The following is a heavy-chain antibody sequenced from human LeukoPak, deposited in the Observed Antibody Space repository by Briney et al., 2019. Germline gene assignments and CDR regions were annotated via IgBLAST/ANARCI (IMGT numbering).Heavy chain of an antibody. CDR3: TSIGTVTTPTLGY. CDR2: IRSKTNSYAT. D-gene: IGHD4-17*01. Sequence: PGGSLKLSCAASVFTFCCSAMHWVRQASGKWMQRAGRIRSKTNSYATAYAGSVKGRFTISRADSKYSVYLQMNTLKTEDTAVYYRTSIGTVTTPTLGYWGQGTLVTVSS. CDR1: VFTFCCSA. V-gene: IGHV3-73*01. J-gene: IGHJ4*02.